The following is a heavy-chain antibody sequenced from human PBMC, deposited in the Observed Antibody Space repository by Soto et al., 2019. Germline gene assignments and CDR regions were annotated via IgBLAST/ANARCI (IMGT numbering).Heavy chain of an antibody. D-gene: IGHD3-22*01. CDR2: IYWHDEK. Sequence: QVTLKESGPTLVRPTQTLTLTCTFSGFSLSTDGLGVGWVRQPPGKALEWLALIYWHDEKRYSPSLQSRLTITKDTSKNQVVLTMTNMDXXXXXXXXCVHRPGYYXXXXXIWGQG. CDR1: GFSLSTDGLG. J-gene: IGHJ4*02. CDR3: VHRPGYYXXXXXI. V-gene: IGHV2-5*01.